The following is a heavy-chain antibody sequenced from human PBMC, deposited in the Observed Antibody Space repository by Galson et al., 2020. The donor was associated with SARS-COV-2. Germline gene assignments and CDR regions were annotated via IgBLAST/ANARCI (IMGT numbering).Heavy chain of an antibody. CDR2: ISAYNGNT. V-gene: IGHV1-18*01. D-gene: IGHD3-16*01. J-gene: IGHJ6*03. CDR1: GYTFTRYG. CDR3: ARWGPYDHYMGV. Sequence: ASVKVSCKASGYTFTRYGFNWVRQAPGQGLESMGWISAYNGNTYYTQKLQCRVTMTIDTSTSTAYMELRSLRSDDTAVYYCARWGPYDHYMGVWGRGTTVTVSS.